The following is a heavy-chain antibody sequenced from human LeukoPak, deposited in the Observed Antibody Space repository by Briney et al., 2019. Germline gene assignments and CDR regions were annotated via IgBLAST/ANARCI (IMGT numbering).Heavy chain of an antibody. J-gene: IGHJ3*02. CDR2: ISSSSSYI. V-gene: IGHV3-21*01. CDR1: GFTFTSYA. CDR3: ARSYYDSSGYS. Sequence: GGSLRLSCAASGFTFTSYAMSWVRQAPGKGLEWVSSISSSSSYIYYADSVRGRFTISRDNAKNSLYLQMNSLRAEDTAVYYCARSYYDSSGYSWGQGTMVTVSS. D-gene: IGHD3-22*01.